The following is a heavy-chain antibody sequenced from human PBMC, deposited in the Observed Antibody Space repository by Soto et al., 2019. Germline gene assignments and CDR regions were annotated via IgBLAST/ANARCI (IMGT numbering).Heavy chain of an antibody. D-gene: IGHD4-4*01. CDR3: AKDVIDYSNSYFDH. CDR2: ITSSGYT. J-gene: IGHJ4*02. CDR1: GFSFSHYA. Sequence: PGGSLRLSCATSGFSFSHYAMSWVRQASGKGLEWVAGITSSGYTYYVDSLKGRFTISRDNSKNTLYLQMNSLRTEDTAVYYCAKDVIDYSNSYFDHWGQGTRVTAPQ. V-gene: IGHV3-23*01.